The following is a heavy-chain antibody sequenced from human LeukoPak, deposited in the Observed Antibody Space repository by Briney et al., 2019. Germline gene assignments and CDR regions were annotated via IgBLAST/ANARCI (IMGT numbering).Heavy chain of an antibody. V-gene: IGHV3-23*01. CDR1: GFTLSGYF. D-gene: IGHD7-27*01. CDR2: ITTGGPNT. J-gene: IGHJ4*02. CDR3: AKDGGLWVSAHWGDS. Sequence: GGSLRLSCAASGFTLSGYFMSWVRQAPGKGLKWVSTITTGGPNTYYADSVKGRFTVSRDDSKNTLYLQMNSLRAEDTAVYYCAKDGGLWVSAHWGDSWGRGTLVTVSS.